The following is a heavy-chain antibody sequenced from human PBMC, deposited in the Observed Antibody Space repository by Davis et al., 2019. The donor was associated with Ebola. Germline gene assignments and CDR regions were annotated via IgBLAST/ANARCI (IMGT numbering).Heavy chain of an antibody. D-gene: IGHD2-2*01. CDR1: GYTFTSYG. V-gene: IGHV1-18*01. CDR3: ARGGYCSSTSCYWDPYYYYYGMDV. CDR2: ISAYNGNT. J-gene: IGHJ6*02. Sequence: AASVKVSCKASGYTFTSYGISWVRQAPGQGLEWRGWISAYNGNTNYAQKLQGRVTMTTDTSTSTAYMELRSLRSDDTAVYYCARGGYCSSTSCYWDPYYYYYGMDVWGQGTTVTVSS.